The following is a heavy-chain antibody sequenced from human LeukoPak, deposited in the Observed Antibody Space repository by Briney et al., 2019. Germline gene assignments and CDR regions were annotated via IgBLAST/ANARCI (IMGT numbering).Heavy chain of an antibody. Sequence: ASVKVSCKVSGYTLTELSMHWVRQAPGKGLEWMGGFDPEDGETIYAQKFQGRVTMTEDTSTDTAYMELSSLRSEDTAVYYCATFGMVRGVARFDYWGQGTLVTVSS. CDR3: ATFGMVRGVARFDY. CDR1: GYTLTELS. D-gene: IGHD3-10*01. J-gene: IGHJ4*02. CDR2: FDPEDGET. V-gene: IGHV1-24*01.